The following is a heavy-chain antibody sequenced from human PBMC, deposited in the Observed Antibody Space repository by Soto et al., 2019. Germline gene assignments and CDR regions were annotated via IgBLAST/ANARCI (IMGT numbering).Heavy chain of an antibody. CDR2: INPNSGGT. Sequence: ASVKVSCKASGYTFTGYYMHWLRQAPGHGLEWMGWINPNSGGTNYAHNFQGRVTMTSDTSISTAYMELSSLRSDDTAVYYCARAPGYSGYDSLRFFDYWGQGTLVTVSS. J-gene: IGHJ4*02. CDR3: ARAPGYSGYDSLRFFDY. CDR1: GYTFTGYY. D-gene: IGHD5-12*01. V-gene: IGHV1-2*02.